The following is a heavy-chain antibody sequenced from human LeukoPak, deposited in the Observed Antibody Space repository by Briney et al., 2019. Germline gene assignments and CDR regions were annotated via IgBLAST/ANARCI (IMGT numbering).Heavy chain of an antibody. V-gene: IGHV4-34*01. D-gene: IGHD3-22*01. CDR1: GGSFSGYY. CDR3: ARDPYYYDSSGYDYYGLDV. CDR2: INHSGST. Sequence: SETLSLTCAVFGGSFSGYYWSWIRQPPGKGLEWIGEINHSGSTTYNPSLKSRVTISVDTSKNQFSLKLSSVTAADTAVFYCARDPYYYDSSGYDYYGLDVWGQGTTVTVSS. J-gene: IGHJ6*02.